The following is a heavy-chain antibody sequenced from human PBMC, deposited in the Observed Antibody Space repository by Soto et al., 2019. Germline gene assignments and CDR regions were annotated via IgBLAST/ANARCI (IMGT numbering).Heavy chain of an antibody. V-gene: IGHV4-4*07. Sequence: SETLSLTCTFSGGSISSYYWSWIRQPAGKGLEWIGRFYTSGGTKYNPSLRSRVTMSVDTSKNQFSLKLSSVTAADTAVYYCARVTRSTIFGVVSLDYWGQGTLVTVSS. CDR3: ARVTRSTIFGVVSLDY. J-gene: IGHJ4*02. D-gene: IGHD3-3*01. CDR1: GGSISSYY. CDR2: FYTSGGT.